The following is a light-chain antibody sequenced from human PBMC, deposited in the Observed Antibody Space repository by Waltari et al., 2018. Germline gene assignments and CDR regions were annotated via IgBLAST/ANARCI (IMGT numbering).Light chain of an antibody. J-gene: IGKJ1*01. CDR1: QSVSKY. CDR3: QNHERLPAT. CDR2: AAY. V-gene: IGKV3-20*01. Sequence: EVVSTQSPGTLSLSPGDRATLSCRASQSVSKYLAWYQQRPGQAPRLLIYAAYTRATGIPDRFSGSGSGTDFSLTISRLEPEDFAVYYCQNHERLPATFGQGTKVEIK.